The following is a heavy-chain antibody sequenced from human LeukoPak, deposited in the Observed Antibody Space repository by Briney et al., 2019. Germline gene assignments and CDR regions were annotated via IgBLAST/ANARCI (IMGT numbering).Heavy chain of an antibody. Sequence: SETLSLTCAVYGGSFSGFYWTWMRQPPGKGPEWIGEIFPGGRINYNPSLQSRVTISGDTSKNHFSLKVSSVTAADTAVYYCARGLGEGYPDHWGQGTVVTVSP. CDR2: IFPGGRI. J-gene: IGHJ4*02. V-gene: IGHV4-34*01. D-gene: IGHD5-12*01. CDR3: ARGLGEGYPDH. CDR1: GGSFSGFY.